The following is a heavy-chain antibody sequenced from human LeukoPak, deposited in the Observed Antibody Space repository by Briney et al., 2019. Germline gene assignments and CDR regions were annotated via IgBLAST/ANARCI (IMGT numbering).Heavy chain of an antibody. D-gene: IGHD4-11*01. CDR2: IIPMFGTT. V-gene: IGHV1-69*05. CDR3: ASVTVTTWAPDGHMDV. Sequence: GASEKVSCKASGGTFSNYAISWVRQAPGQGLEWMGRIIPMFGTTNYAQNFQGRVTITTDESTSTAYMEVSSLRIEDTAVYYCASVTVTTWAPDGHMDVWGKGTTVTVSS. CDR1: GGTFSNYA. J-gene: IGHJ6*03.